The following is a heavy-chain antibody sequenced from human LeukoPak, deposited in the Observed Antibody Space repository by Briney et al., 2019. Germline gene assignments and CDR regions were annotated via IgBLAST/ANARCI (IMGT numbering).Heavy chain of an antibody. V-gene: IGHV1-24*01. Sequence: ASVKVSCKVSGYTLTELSMHWVRQAPGKGLEWMGGFDPEDGETIYAQKFQGRVTMTEDTSTDTAYMELSSLRSEDTAVYYCATVVATISPGGEYYFDYWGQGTLVTVSS. CDR3: ATVVATISPGGEYYFDY. D-gene: IGHD5-12*01. CDR2: FDPEDGET. J-gene: IGHJ4*02. CDR1: GYTLTELS.